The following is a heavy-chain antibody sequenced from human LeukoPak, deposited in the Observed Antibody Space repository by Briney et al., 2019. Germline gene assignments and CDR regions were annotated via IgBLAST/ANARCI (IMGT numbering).Heavy chain of an antibody. Sequence: PSETLSLTCTVSGGSVSRSSYYWGSIRQPPGKGLEWIGEINHSGSTNYNPSLKSRVTISVDTSKNQFSLKLSSVTAADTAVYYCARAIYYYDSSGTAGMDVWGQGTTVTVSS. CDR2: INHSGST. CDR3: ARAIYYYDSSGTAGMDV. J-gene: IGHJ6*02. D-gene: IGHD3-22*01. CDR1: GGSVSRSSYY. V-gene: IGHV4-39*07.